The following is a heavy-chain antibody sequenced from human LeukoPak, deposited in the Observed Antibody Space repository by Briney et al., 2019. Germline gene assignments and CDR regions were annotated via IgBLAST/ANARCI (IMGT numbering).Heavy chain of an antibody. V-gene: IGHV1-46*01. D-gene: IGHD4-17*01. CDR3: ARAHYGDYSFDY. CDR2: INPSGGST. J-gene: IGHJ4*02. Sequence: GASVKASCKASGYTFTSYYMHWVRQAPGQGLEWMGIINPSGGSTSYAQKFQGRVTMTRDMSTSTVYMELSSLRSEDTAVYYCARAHYGDYSFDYWGQGTLVTVSS. CDR1: GYTFTSYY.